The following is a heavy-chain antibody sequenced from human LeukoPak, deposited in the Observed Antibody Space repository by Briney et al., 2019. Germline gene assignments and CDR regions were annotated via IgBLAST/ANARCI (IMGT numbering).Heavy chain of an antibody. CDR1: GYSFTSYW. Sequence: AGESLKISCKGSGYSFTSYWIGWVRQMPGKGLEWMGIIYPGDSDTRYSPSFQGQVTISADKSISTAYLQWSSLKASDTAMYYCVARSSSWYRPNDYWGQGTLVTVSS. V-gene: IGHV5-51*01. J-gene: IGHJ4*02. D-gene: IGHD6-13*01. CDR3: VARSSSWYRPNDY. CDR2: IYPGDSDT.